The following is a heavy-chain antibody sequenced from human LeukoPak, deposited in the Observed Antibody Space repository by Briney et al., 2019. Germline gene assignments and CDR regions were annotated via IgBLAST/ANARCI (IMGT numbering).Heavy chain of an antibody. CDR1: GFTFSSYW. CDR3: ARDPYDGDCSSTSCYVVY. V-gene: IGHV3-30-3*01. D-gene: IGHD2-2*01. J-gene: IGHJ4*02. CDR2: ISYDGSNK. Sequence: GGSPRLSCAASGFTFSSYWMHWVRQAPGKGLEWVAVISYDGSNKYYADSVKGRFTISRDNSKNTLYLQMNSLRAEDTAVYYCARDPYDGDCSSTSCYVVYWGQGTLVTVSS.